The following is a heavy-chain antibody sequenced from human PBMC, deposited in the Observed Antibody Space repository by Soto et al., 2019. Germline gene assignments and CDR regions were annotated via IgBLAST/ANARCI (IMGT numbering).Heavy chain of an antibody. J-gene: IGHJ6*02. CDR3: AREGNCSSTSCYGSTVNDNYYYGMDV. Sequence: GGSLRLSCAASGFTFSSYAMHWVRQAPGKGLEWVAVISYDGSNKYYADSVKGRFTISRDNSKNTLYLQMNSLRAEDTAVYYCAREGNCSSTSCYGSTVNDNYYYGMDVWGQGTTVTVSS. D-gene: IGHD2-2*01. CDR2: ISYDGSNK. CDR1: GFTFSSYA. V-gene: IGHV3-30-3*01.